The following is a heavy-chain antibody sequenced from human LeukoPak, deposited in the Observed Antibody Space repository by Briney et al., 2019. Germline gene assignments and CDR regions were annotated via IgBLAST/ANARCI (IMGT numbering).Heavy chain of an antibody. CDR3: ATPGRIPEAANWFDP. CDR1: GFTFPNAW. CDR2: IKSRTDGGTT. Sequence: GGSLRLSCAASGFTFPNAWMSWLRQAPGKGLEWVGHIKSRTDGGTTDYAAPVKGRFTISRDDSENALYLQMNSLKTEDTAVYYCATPGRIPEAANWFDPWGQGTLVTVSS. J-gene: IGHJ5*02. V-gene: IGHV3-15*01. D-gene: IGHD6-13*01.